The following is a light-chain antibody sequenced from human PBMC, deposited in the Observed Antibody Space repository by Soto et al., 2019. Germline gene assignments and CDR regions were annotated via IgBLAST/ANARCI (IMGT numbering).Light chain of an antibody. J-gene: IGKJ1*01. CDR2: GAS. V-gene: IGKV3-20*01. Sequence: EIVLTQSPGTLSLSPGERATLSCRASQSDSGSFLAWYQQKPGQAPRLLIYGASSRATGIPDRFSGSGSGTDFTLTISRLEPEDFAVYYCQQYDRSKWTFGQGTKVEIK. CDR3: QQYDRSKWT. CDR1: QSDSGSF.